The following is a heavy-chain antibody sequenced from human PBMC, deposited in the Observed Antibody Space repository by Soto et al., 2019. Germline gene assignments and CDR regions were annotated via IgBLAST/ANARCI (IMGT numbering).Heavy chain of an antibody. Sequence: SETLSLTCTVSGGSISSGGYYWSWIGQHPGKGLEWIGYIYYSGSTYYNPSLKSRVTISVDTSKNQFSLKLSSVTAADTAVYYCARLFSDSSSFFVPWGQGTLVTVSS. D-gene: IGHD6-13*01. CDR3: ARLFSDSSSFFVP. J-gene: IGHJ5*02. CDR1: GGSISSGGYY. CDR2: IYYSGST. V-gene: IGHV4-31*03.